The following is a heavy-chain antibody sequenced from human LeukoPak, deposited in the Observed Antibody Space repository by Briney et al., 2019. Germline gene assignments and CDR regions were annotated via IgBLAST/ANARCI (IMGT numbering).Heavy chain of an antibody. D-gene: IGHD1-26*01. J-gene: IGHJ6*03. CDR3: ARDQLVGVRDYMDV. CDR1: GFTFSSYS. V-gene: IGHV3-21*01. Sequence: PGGSLRLSCAASGFTFSSYSMNWVRQAPGKGLEWVSSISSSSSYIYYADSVKGRFTISRDNAKNSLYLQMNSLRAEDTAVYYCARDQLVGVRDYMDVWGKGTTVTVS. CDR2: ISSSSSYI.